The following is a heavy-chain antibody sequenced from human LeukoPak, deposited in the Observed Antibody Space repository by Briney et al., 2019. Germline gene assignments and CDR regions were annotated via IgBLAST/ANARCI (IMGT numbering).Heavy chain of an antibody. Sequence: PAGGSLRLSCAASGFTFSGYPIHWVRQAPGKGLEWVAVISYDGSNKYYADSVKGRFTISRDNSKNTLYLQMNSLRAEDTAVYYCAKSEGHSYTYYFDYWGQGTLVTVSS. V-gene: IGHV3-30-3*02. J-gene: IGHJ4*02. CDR1: GFTFSGYP. D-gene: IGHD5-18*01. CDR2: ISYDGSNK. CDR3: AKSEGHSYTYYFDY.